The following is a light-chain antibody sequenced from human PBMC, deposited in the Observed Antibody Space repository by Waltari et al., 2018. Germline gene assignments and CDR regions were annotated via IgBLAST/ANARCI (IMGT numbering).Light chain of an antibody. J-gene: IGKJ4*01. CDR3: QQSFTTPT. CDR2: AAS. CDR1: QNIVRS. Sequence: DIQLTQSPSSLSASVGERVTITCRASQNIVRSLNWYQQQPGKAPKLLIYAASNLQSGVPSRFRGSGSGTDFTLTIASLQPEYFATYYCQQSFTTPTFGGGTTVDIK. V-gene: IGKV1-39*01.